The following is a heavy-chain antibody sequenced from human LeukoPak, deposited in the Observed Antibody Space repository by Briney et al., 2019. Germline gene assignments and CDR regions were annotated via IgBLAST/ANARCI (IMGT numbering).Heavy chain of an antibody. CDR3: ARDLRGAFDI. J-gene: IGHJ3*02. D-gene: IGHD3-10*01. CDR1: VGTFSSYA. Sequence: SSVKVSCKSSVGTFSSYAISWVRHAPAQGREWMGRIIPIRGRANYAKKFQGRVTITADKSTSTACMELSRLRSEDTAVYHCARDLRGAFDIWGQGTMVTVSS. V-gene: IGHV1-69*04. CDR2: IIPIRGRA.